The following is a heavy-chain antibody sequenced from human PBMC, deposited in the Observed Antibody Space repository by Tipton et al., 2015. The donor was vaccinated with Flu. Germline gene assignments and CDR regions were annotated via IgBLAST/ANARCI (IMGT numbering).Heavy chain of an antibody. CDR3: AKQLWLVLRLCNWFDP. CDR1: GFTFSSYA. Sequence: SLRLSCAASGFTFSSYAMSWVRQAPGKGLEWVSAISGSGGSTYYADSVKGRFTISRDNSKNTLYLQMNSLRAEDTAVYYCAKQLWLVLRLCNWFDPCGQGTLVTVAS. V-gene: IGHV3-23*01. D-gene: IGHD6-19*01. J-gene: IGHJ5*02. CDR2: ISGSGGST.